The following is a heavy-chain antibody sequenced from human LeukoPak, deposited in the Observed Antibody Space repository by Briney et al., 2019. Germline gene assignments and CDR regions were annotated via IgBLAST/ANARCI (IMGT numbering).Heavy chain of an antibody. V-gene: IGHV3-53*01. CDR2: IYEGTNT. Sequence: GGSLRLSCAASGFTVTSNYMSWVRQAPGKGLEWVSVIYEGTNTYYADSVKGRFSISRDNSKNTLYLQMDSLRVEDTAVYYRARESRGSYFHSWGGGILVTVSS. J-gene: IGHJ4*02. CDR3: ARESRGSYFHS. D-gene: IGHD1-26*01. CDR1: GFTVTSNY.